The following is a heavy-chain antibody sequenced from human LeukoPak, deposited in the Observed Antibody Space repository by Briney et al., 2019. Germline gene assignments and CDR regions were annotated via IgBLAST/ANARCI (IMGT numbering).Heavy chain of an antibody. J-gene: IGHJ4*02. D-gene: IGHD1-7*01. CDR3: AKDENTGTTPFDY. V-gene: IGHV3-23*01. Sequence: GGSLRLSCAASGFSFSDYLMDWVRQTPGKGLEWVSSISGSGGSTYYADSVKGRFTISRDNSKNILYLQMNSLRAEDTAVYYCAKDENTGTTPFDYWGQGSLVTVSS. CDR1: GFSFSDYL. CDR2: ISGSGGST.